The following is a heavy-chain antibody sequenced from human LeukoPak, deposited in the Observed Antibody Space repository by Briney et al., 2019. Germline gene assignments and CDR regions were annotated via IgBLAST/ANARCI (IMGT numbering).Heavy chain of an antibody. CDR2: IYTSGST. J-gene: IGHJ3*02. V-gene: IGHV4-4*07. D-gene: IGHD3-22*01. Sequence: SETLSLTCTVSGGSISSYYWSWIRQPAGKGLEWIGRIYTSGSTNYNPSLKSRVTMSVDTSKNQFSLKLSSVTAADTAVYYCARDIYYDSSGYDAFDIWGQGTMVTVSS. CDR3: ARDIYYDSSGYDAFDI. CDR1: GGSISSYY.